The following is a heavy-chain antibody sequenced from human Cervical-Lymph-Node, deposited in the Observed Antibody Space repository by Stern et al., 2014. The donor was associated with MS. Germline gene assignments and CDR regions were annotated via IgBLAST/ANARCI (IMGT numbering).Heavy chain of an antibody. J-gene: IGHJ4*02. CDR3: ARGGGGRGVISFSCDS. Sequence: VQLVQSGADVRKPGSSLRVSCKASGYSFSSYAISWVRQAPGQGLEWMGGIISIVCTKIYAQTFQGRVPISADRSTCTIYLERSNLISDDTAVYYCARGGGGRGVISFSCDSWGQGSLVTVTS. CDR2: IISIVCTK. CDR1: GYSFSSYA. D-gene: IGHD3-10*01. V-gene: IGHV1-69*06.